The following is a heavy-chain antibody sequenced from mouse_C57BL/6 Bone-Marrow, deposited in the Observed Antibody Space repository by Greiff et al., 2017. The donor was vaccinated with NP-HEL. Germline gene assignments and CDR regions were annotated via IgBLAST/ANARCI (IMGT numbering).Heavy chain of an antibody. CDR2: ISNGGGST. J-gene: IGHJ3*01. D-gene: IGHD2-5*01. CDR1: GFTFSDYY. Sequence: EVKLMESGGGLVQPGGSLKLSCAASGFTFSDYYMYWVRQTPEKRLEWVAYISNGGGSTYYPDTVKGRFTISRDNAKNTLYLQMSHLKSEDTAMYYCARDRGYSNYVPFAYWGQGTLVTVSA. V-gene: IGHV5-12*01. CDR3: ARDRGYSNYVPFAY.